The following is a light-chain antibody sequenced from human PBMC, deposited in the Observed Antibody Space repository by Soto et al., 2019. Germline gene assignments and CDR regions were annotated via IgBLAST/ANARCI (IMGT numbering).Light chain of an antibody. J-gene: IGKJ1*01. V-gene: IGKV3-15*01. CDR1: QSVSSN. Sequence: EIVMTQSPATLSVSPGERATLSCRASQSVSSNLAWYQQKPGQAPRLLIYGASTRATGIPARFSGSGSGTEFTLPISSRQSEDVAVYYCQQYNNWPPWTFGQGTKVEIK. CDR3: QQYNNWPPWT. CDR2: GAS.